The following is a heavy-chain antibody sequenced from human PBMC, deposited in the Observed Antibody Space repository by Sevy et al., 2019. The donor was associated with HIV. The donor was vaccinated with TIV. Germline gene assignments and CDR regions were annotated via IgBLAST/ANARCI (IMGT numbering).Heavy chain of an antibody. CDR1: GFTFSSYG. Sequence: GGSLRLSCAASGFTFSSYGMHWVRQAPGKGLEWVAVISYDGSNKYYADSVKGRFTISRDNSKNTLYLQMNSLGAEDTAVYYCAKDSAMTTVTNFDYWGQGTLVTVSS. CDR2: ISYDGSNK. D-gene: IGHD4-17*01. V-gene: IGHV3-30*18. CDR3: AKDSAMTTVTNFDY. J-gene: IGHJ4*02.